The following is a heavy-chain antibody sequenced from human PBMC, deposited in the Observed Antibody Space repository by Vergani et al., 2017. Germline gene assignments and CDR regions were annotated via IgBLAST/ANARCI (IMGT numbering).Heavy chain of an antibody. V-gene: IGHV4-59*11. Sequence: QVQLQESGPGLVKSSETLSLTCSVSFDSIRHLYCNWIRQPPGKGLEWIGYMYHSGSTNYNPSLETRVTISGDTSKNQFSLKLNSVTAADTAVYYCGRVADFYGLGSRLLDLWGQGILVTVSS. J-gene: IGHJ5*02. CDR2: MYHSGST. D-gene: IGHD3-10*01. CDR1: FDSIRHLY. CDR3: GRVADFYGLGSRLLDL.